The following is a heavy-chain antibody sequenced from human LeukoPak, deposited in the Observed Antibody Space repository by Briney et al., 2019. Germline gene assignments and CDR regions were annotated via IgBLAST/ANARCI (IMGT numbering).Heavy chain of an antibody. CDR3: ANRPRRDGYNFDY. CDR1: GFTFSSYG. V-gene: IGHV3-30*02. J-gene: IGHJ4*02. D-gene: IGHD5-24*01. Sequence: PGGSLRLSCAASGFTFSSYGMHWVRQAPGKGLEWVAFIRYDGSNKYYADSVKGRFTISRDNSKNTLYLQMNSLRAEDTAVYYCANRPRRDGYNFDYWGQGTLVTVSS. CDR2: IRYDGSNK.